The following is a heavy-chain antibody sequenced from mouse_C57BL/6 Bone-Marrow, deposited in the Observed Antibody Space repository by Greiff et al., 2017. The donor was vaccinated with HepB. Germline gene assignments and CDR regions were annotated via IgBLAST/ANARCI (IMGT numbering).Heavy chain of an antibody. Sequence: DVMLVESGGGLVQPGGSLKLSCAASGFTFSDYYMYWVRQTPEKRLEWVAYISNGGGSTYYPDTVKGRFTISRDNAKNTLYLQMSRLKSEDTAMYYCARPIITTVVGDFDVWGTGTTVTVSS. CDR1: GFTFSDYY. CDR3: ARPIITTVVGDFDV. V-gene: IGHV5-12*01. J-gene: IGHJ1*03. CDR2: ISNGGGST. D-gene: IGHD1-1*01.